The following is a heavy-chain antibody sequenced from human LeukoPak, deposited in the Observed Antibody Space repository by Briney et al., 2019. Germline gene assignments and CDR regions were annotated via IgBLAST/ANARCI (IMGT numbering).Heavy chain of an antibody. CDR3: ASGPDSSGWFVDWFDP. CDR2: TYYRSKWHN. Sequence: SQTLSLTCAISGDSVSSNSAAWNWIRQSPSRGLEWLGRTYYRSKWHNDYAVSVKSRITINPDTSKNQFSLQLNSVTPEDTAVYYCASGPDSSGWFVDWFDPWGQGTLVTVSS. CDR1: GDSVSSNSAA. V-gene: IGHV6-1*01. J-gene: IGHJ5*02. D-gene: IGHD6-19*01.